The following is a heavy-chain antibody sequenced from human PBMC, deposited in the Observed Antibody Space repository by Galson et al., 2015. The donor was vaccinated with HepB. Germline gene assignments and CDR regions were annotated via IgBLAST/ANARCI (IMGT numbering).Heavy chain of an antibody. CDR1: GGSISSHY. CDR2: LSYSENS. CDR3: ARDVLPRDFGVYYYMDV. V-gene: IGHV4-59*11. Sequence: SETLSLTCTVSGGSISSHYWSWIRQPPGKGLEWIGYLSYSENSNYNPSLKSRVTISADTSKNQFSLKLSSVTAADTAVYYCARDVLPRDFGVYYYMDVWGKGTTVTVSS. J-gene: IGHJ6*03. D-gene: IGHD3-10*01.